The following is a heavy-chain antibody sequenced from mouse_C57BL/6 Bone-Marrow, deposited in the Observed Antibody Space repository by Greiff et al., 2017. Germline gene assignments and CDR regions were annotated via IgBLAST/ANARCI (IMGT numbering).Heavy chain of an antibody. CDR2: LYPSDSET. Sequence: QGPPQQPGAELVRPGSSVKLSFKASGYTFTRYWMAWVKARPGPGPECIGNLYPSDSETPYNQKVKDKATLTVDKSSSTAYMQLSSLTSEDSAVYYCATTMITTRGYYYAMDYWGQGTSVTVSS. CDR3: ATTMITTRGYYYAMDY. CDR1: GYTFTRYW. V-gene: IGHV1-61*01. D-gene: IGHD2-4*01. J-gene: IGHJ4*01.